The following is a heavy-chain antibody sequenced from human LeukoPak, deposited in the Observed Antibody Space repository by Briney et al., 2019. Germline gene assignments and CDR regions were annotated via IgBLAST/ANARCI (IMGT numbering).Heavy chain of an antibody. CDR3: ARDLSFGILDF. Sequence: PGGSLRLSCAPSGFTLISHGMHGVRQAPGKGLEWVALIWYDGAKENYADSAKGRFTISRDLSKNTLNLQMNILRVEDTAVYYCARDLSFGILDFRGQGTLVTVSP. V-gene: IGHV3-33*01. J-gene: IGHJ4*02. D-gene: IGHD3-16*01. CDR2: IWYDGAKE. CDR1: GFTLISHG.